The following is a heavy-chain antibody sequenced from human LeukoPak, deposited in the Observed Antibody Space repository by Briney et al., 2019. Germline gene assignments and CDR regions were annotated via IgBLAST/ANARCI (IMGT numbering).Heavy chain of an antibody. Sequence: GGSLRLSCAASGFTFSSYGMHWVRQAPGKGLEWVAVISYDGSNKYYADSVKGRFTISRDNSKNTLYLQMNSLRAEDTAVYYCAKVETTLVLLWFENSDNWFDPWGQGTLVTVSS. D-gene: IGHD3-10*01. CDR2: ISYDGSNK. CDR3: AKVETTLVLLWFENSDNWFDP. V-gene: IGHV3-30*18. J-gene: IGHJ5*02. CDR1: GFTFSSYG.